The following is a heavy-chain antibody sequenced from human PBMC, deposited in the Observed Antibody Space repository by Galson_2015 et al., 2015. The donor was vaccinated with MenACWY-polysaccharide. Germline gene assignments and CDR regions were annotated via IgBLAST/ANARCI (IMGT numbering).Heavy chain of an antibody. J-gene: IGHJ4*02. V-gene: IGHV3-7*01. CDR2: MNQDGSDK. CDR1: GFTFSNYW. D-gene: IGHD3-10*01. Sequence: SLRLSCAASGFTFSNYWMNWVRQAPGKGLEWVANMNQDGSDKRYAESVRGRFTISRDNGKSSLFLQMMSLRAEDTALYYCARGIRGSYDNWGQGSLVTVSS. CDR3: ARGIRGSYDN.